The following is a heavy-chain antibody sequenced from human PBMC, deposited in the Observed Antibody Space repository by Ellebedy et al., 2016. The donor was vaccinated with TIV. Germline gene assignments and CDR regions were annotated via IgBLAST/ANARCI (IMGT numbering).Heavy chain of an antibody. CDR2: IWSDGSEE. CDR1: GFSVSTNY. CDR3: AREVLGGQGDMDV. Sequence: GESLKISCVASGFSVSTNYMSWVRQAPGKGLEWVALIWSDGSEEYYAASVKGRFTLSRDNSKNTLYLQMNSLTAKDTAVYYCAREVLGGQGDMDVWGQGTTVTVSS. D-gene: IGHD3-10*01. J-gene: IGHJ6*02. V-gene: IGHV3-33*08.